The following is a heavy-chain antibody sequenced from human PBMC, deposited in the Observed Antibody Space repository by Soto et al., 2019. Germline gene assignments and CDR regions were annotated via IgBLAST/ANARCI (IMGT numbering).Heavy chain of an antibody. CDR2: INPNSGDS. V-gene: IGHV1-2*02. Sequence: QVQLVQSGAEVKKHGASVKVSCKASGYTFTGYYMHWVRQAPGQGLEWMGWINPNSGDSNCPPKFQDRVTMTRDTSISTAYIELIRLRSDDTAVYYCARDYSSWSAWFDAWGQGTLVTVSS. D-gene: IGHD6-6*01. J-gene: IGHJ5*02. CDR1: GYTFTGYY. CDR3: ARDYSSWSAWFDA.